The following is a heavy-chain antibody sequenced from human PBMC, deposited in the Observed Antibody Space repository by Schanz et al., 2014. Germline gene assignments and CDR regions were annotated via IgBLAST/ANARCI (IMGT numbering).Heavy chain of an antibody. V-gene: IGHV3-74*01. CDR2: IRADGRMT. D-gene: IGHD4-4*01. J-gene: IGHJ4*02. CDR1: GLTLSDYW. Sequence: EVQLVESGGGLVQPGGSLRLSCAASGLTLSDYWMHWVRQAPGKGPEWISHIRADGRMTNYAASVEGRFTISRDVAKNTLYLQKFSLRAEDMGVYYCAGGKTTGLAYWGQGTQVAVSS. CDR3: AGGKTTGLAY.